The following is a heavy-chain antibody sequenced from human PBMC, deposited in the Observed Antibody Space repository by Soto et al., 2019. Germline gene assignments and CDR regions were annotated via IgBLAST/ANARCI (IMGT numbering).Heavy chain of an antibody. J-gene: IGHJ4*02. CDR3: ARARIVVAGTIVDY. D-gene: IGHD6-19*01. CDR2: VYHSGNT. Sequence: SETLSLTCAVSGYSISSGYYCGWIRQPPGKGLEWIGSVYHSGNTYYNPSLKSRVTISVDTSKNHFSLKLSSVTAADTAVYYCARARIVVAGTIVDYWGQGTLVTVSS. V-gene: IGHV4-38-2*01. CDR1: GYSISSGYY.